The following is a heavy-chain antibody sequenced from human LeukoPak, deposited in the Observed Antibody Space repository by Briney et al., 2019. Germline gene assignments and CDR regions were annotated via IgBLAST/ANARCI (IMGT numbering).Heavy chain of an antibody. D-gene: IGHD2-2*01. V-gene: IGHV4-59*08. Sequence: SETLSLTCTVSGASISSYYWSWIRQPPGKGLEWIGYIYYSGSTNYNPSLKSRVTISVDTSKNQFSLKLSSVTTADTAVYYCARQGEDCSSIVCYRYFDYWGREPWSPSPQ. CDR2: IYYSGST. CDR3: ARQGEDCSSIVCYRYFDY. J-gene: IGHJ4*02. CDR1: GASISSYY.